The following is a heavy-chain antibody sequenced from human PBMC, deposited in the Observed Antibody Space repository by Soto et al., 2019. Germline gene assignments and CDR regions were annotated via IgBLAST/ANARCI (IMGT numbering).Heavy chain of an antibody. D-gene: IGHD3-10*01. CDR2: ISTKGSTI. V-gene: IGHV3-48*03. CDR3: AKAAGNVVRGLYGMDV. CDR1: GLTFSSHE. J-gene: IGHJ6*02. Sequence: EVQLVESGGALVLPGGSLRLSCAASGLTFSSHEMNWVRQAPGKGLEWVSYISTKGSTIYYADSVKGRFTSSRDNANNSLFLQMNSLRAEDTAVYYCAKAAGNVVRGLYGMDVWGQGTTVTVSS.